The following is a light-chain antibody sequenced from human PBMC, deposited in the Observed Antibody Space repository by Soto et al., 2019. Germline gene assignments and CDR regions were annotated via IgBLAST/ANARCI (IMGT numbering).Light chain of an antibody. CDR1: QSISSY. Sequence: DIQMTQSPSSLSASVGDRVTITCRASQSISSYLNWYQQKPGKAPKLLIYAASSLQSGVPSRFSGSGSGTDFTLTISSLEPEDSAVYYCQQRHAWPITFGQGTRLEI. CDR2: AAS. V-gene: IGKV1-39*01. J-gene: IGKJ5*01. CDR3: QQRHAWPIT.